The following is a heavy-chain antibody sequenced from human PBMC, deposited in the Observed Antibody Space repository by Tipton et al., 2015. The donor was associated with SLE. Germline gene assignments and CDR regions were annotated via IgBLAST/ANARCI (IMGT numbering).Heavy chain of an antibody. D-gene: IGHD3-3*01. J-gene: IGHJ3*02. V-gene: IGHV4-34*01. CDR2: INHSGST. CDR3: ARDGYYDFWSGKGAFDI. CDR1: GGSFSGYY. Sequence: TLSLTCAVYGGSFSGYYWSWIRQPPGKGLEWIGEINHSGSTNYNPSLKSRVTISVDTSKNQSSLKLSSVTAADTAVYYCARDGYYDFWSGKGAFDIWGQGTMVTVSS.